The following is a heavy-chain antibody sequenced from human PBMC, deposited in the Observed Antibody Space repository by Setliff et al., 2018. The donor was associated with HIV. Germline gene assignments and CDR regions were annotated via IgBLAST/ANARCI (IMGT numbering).Heavy chain of an antibody. CDR2: ISSSSSYI. J-gene: IGHJ6*02. CDR3: TRKLAPGHGMDV. CDR1: GFTFSSYS. D-gene: IGHD3-3*02. V-gene: IGHV3-21*01. Sequence: PGGSLRLSCAASGFTFSSYSMNWVRQAPGKGLEWVSSISSSSSYIYYADSVKGRFTISRDNAKNSLYPQMDSLRVEDTTVYYCTRKLAPGHGMDVWGQGTTVTVSS.